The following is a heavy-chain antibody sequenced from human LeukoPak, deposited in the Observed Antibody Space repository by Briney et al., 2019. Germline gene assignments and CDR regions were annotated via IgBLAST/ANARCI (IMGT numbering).Heavy chain of an antibody. V-gene: IGHV4-39*01. Sequence: SETLSVTCSVSGASITSSSFYWGWIRQPPGKGLEWIGSIYYTGSADYNPSLKSRVTISVDTSKNQFSLKLTSVTAADAAVYYCARHRYCNSSSCYALDYWGQGTLVTVSS. J-gene: IGHJ4*02. D-gene: IGHD2-2*01. CDR1: GASITSSSFY. CDR3: ARHRYCNSSSCYALDY. CDR2: IYYTGSA.